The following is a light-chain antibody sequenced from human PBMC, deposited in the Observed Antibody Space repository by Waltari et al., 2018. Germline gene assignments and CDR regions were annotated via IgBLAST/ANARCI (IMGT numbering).Light chain of an antibody. J-gene: IGLJ3*02. Sequence: QSVLTQQPSTSGTPGQAVTISCSGSSSNIENNYVYWYQQLPGTAPKLLVYWNNRRPSGLTDRFFASKSGTSASLAISGLRSEDEGDYYCLAWDASLSGWVFGGGTKVTVL. CDR1: SSNIENNY. CDR3: LAWDASLSGWV. CDR2: WNN. V-gene: IGLV1-47*01.